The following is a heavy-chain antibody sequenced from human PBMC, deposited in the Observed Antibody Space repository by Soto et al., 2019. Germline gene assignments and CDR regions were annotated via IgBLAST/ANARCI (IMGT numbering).Heavy chain of an antibody. CDR1: GGSISSGGYY. J-gene: IGHJ4*02. D-gene: IGHD6-13*01. V-gene: IGHV4-31*03. Sequence: PSETLSLTCTVSGGSISSGGYYWSWIRQHPGKGLEWIGYIYYSGSTYYNPSLKSRVTISVDTSKNQFSLKLSSVTAADTAVYYCARNTSWYGDDYWGQGTLVTVSS. CDR2: IYYSGST. CDR3: ARNTSWYGDDY.